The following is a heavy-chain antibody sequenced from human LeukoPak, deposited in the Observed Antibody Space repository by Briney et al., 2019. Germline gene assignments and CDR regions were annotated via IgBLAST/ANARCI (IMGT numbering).Heavy chain of an antibody. Sequence: GGSLRLSCAASGFTFSSYSMNWVRQAPGKGLEWVSSISSSSSYIYYADSVKGRFTISRDNAKNSLYLQMNSLRAEDTAVYYCAREEPDLHDAFDIWGQGTMVTVSS. CDR1: GFTFSSYS. J-gene: IGHJ3*02. CDR3: AREEPDLHDAFDI. D-gene: IGHD1-26*01. V-gene: IGHV3-21*01. CDR2: ISSSSSYI.